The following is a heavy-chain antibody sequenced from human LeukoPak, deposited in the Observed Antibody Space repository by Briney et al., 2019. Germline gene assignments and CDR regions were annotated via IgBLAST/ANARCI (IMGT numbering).Heavy chain of an antibody. J-gene: IGHJ4*02. V-gene: IGHV1-46*03. CDR1: GYTFTSYY. Sequence: GASVKVSCKASGYTFTSYYMHWVRQAPGQGLEWMGITNPSGGSTSYAQKFQGRVTMTRDTSTSTVYMELSSLRSEDTAVYYCARGGLYYYDSSGYLGSFDYWGQGTLVTVSS. CDR3: ARGGLYYYDSSGYLGSFDY. D-gene: IGHD3-22*01. CDR2: TNPSGGST.